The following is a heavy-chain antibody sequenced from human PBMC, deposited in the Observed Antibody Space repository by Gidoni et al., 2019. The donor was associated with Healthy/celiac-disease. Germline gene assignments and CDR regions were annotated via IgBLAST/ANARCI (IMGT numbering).Heavy chain of an antibody. V-gene: IGHV4-39*01. Sequence: QLQLQESGPGLVKPSETLSLTCTVPGGSISSSRYYWGWIRQPTGKGLEWIGSIYYSGSTYYNPSLKSRVTIAVDTSKNQFSLKLSSVTAADTAVYYCARLVPDGDWGQGTLVTVSS. CDR1: GGSISSSRYY. J-gene: IGHJ1*01. CDR3: ARLVPDGD. CDR2: IYYSGST. D-gene: IGHD1-26*01.